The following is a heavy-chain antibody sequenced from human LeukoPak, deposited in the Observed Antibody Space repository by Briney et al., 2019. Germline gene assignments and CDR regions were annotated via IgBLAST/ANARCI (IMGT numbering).Heavy chain of an antibody. CDR1: GFTFSSYA. J-gene: IGHJ5*02. CDR3: ARDRPSREGFDP. Sequence: GGSLRLSCAASGFTFSSYAMSWVRQAPGKGLEWVSAISGSGGSTYYADSVKGRFTISRDNAKNSLYLQMNSLRAEDTAVYYCARDRPSREGFDPWGQGTLVTVSS. V-gene: IGHV3-23*01. D-gene: IGHD3-10*01. CDR2: ISGSGGST.